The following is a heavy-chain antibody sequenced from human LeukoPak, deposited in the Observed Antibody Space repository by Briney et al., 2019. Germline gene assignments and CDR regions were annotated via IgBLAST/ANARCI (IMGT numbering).Heavy chain of an antibody. CDR1: GDTFNSYG. V-gene: IGHV1-18*01. D-gene: IGHD6-19*01. Sequence: PRASVKVSCKASGDTFNSYGIGWVRQAPGQGLEWMGWISAYNGNTNYAHNLQGRVTMTTDTSTSTAYMELRSLRSDDTAVYYCARDPGSFLSSSGWLNWFDPWGQGTLVTVSS. CDR2: ISAYNGNT. J-gene: IGHJ5*02. CDR3: ARDPGSFLSSSGWLNWFDP.